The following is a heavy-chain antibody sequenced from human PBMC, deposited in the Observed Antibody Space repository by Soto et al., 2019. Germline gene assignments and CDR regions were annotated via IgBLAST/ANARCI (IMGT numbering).Heavy chain of an antibody. CDR3: ATHPGGGGY. V-gene: IGHV3-53*01. Sequence: EVQLVESGGGLIQPGGSLRLSCAVSGFTVSNNYMSWVRQAPGKGLEGVSVIYSGGYTAYGDSVKGRFTISRGNSKNTIYLQMTTLGAAHPAVFFCATHPGGGGYWGQGTLVTVSS. D-gene: IGHD3-10*01. J-gene: IGHJ4*02. CDR2: IYSGGYT. CDR1: GFTVSNNY.